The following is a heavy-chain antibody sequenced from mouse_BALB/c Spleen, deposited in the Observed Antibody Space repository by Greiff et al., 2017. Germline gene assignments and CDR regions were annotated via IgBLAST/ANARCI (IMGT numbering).Heavy chain of an antibody. Sequence: DVHLVESGPGLVKPSQSLSLTCSVTGYSITSGYYWNWIRQFPGNKLEWMGYISYDGSNNYNPSLKNRISITRDTSKNQFFLKLNSVTTEDTATYYCAREGLRYYFDYWGQGTTLTVSS. CDR2: ISYDGSN. D-gene: IGHD1-1*01. CDR3: AREGLRYYFDY. V-gene: IGHV3-6*02. J-gene: IGHJ2*01. CDR1: GYSITSGYY.